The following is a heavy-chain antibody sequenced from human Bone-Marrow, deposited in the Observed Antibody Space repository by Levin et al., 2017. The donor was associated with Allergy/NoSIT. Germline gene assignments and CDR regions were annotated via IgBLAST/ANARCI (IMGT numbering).Heavy chain of an antibody. CDR3: ASLGYTISYYDYAMDV. D-gene: IGHD5-12*01. CDR2: IKNSGTT. J-gene: IGHJ6*02. V-gene: IGHV4-59*01. Sequence: LSLPFSFSGFSLLTSSWSWIRQAPGKGLEWIGYIKNSGTTKYNPSLNSRVTISADTSKNQVSLRLTSVTAADTAVYYCASLGYTISYYDYAMDVWGQGTTVTVSS. CDR1: GFSLLTSS.